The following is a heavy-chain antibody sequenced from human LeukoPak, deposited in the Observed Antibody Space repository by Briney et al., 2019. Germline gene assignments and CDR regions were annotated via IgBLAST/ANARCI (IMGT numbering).Heavy chain of an antibody. Sequence: ASVKVSCKASGYTFTSYAINWVRQAPGQGLEWMGWINTNTGNPTYAQGFTGRFFFSLDTSVSTAYLQISSLKAEDTAVYYCAREGGFLEWFYFDYWGQGTLVTVSS. D-gene: IGHD3-3*01. J-gene: IGHJ4*02. CDR1: GYTFTSYA. CDR3: AREGGFLEWFYFDY. V-gene: IGHV7-4-1*02. CDR2: INTNTGNP.